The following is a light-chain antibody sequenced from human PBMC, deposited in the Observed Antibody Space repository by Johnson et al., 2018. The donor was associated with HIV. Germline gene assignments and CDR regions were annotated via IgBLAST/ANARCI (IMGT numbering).Light chain of an antibody. CDR3: GTWDSGLSAGGV. CDR2: ENN. J-gene: IGLJ1*01. CDR1: SSNIGSND. Sequence: QLVLTQPPSVSAAPGQKVTVSCSGSSSNIGSNDVSWYQQFPGAAPKLLIYENNKRPSGIPDRFSGSKSGTSATLGITGLQTGDEADYYCGTWDSGLSAGGVFGTGTKVTVL. V-gene: IGLV1-51*02.